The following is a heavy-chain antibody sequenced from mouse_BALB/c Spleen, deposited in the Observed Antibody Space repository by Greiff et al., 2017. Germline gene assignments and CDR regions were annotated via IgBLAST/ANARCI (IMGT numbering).Heavy chain of an antibody. CDR1: GFTFSSFG. CDR3: ARLWSYAMDY. D-gene: IGHD1-1*02. Sequence: EVMLVESGGGLVQPGGSRKLSCAASGFTFSSFGMHWVRQAPEKGLEWVAYISSGSSTIYYADTVKGRFTISRDNPKNTLFLQMTSLRSEDTAMYYCARLWSYAMDYWGQGTSVTVSS. CDR2: ISSGSSTI. V-gene: IGHV5-17*02. J-gene: IGHJ4*01.